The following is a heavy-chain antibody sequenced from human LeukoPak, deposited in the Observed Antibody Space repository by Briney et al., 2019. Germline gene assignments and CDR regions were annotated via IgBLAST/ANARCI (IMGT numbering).Heavy chain of an antibody. CDR1: GGSFSGYY. CDR3: ARAAGTGTFDI. D-gene: IGHD6-19*01. Sequence: SETLSLTCAVYGGSFSGYYWSWIRQPPGEGLEWIGEINHSGGTNYNPSLKSRVTISVDTSKNQFSLKLSSVTAADTAVYYCARAAGTGTFDIWGQGTMVTVSS. V-gene: IGHV4-34*01. CDR2: INHSGGT. J-gene: IGHJ3*02.